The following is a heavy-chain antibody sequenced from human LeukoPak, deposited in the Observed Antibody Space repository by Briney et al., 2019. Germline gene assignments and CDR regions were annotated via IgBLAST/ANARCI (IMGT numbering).Heavy chain of an antibody. CDR3: ARDDASYYYDTSGYCWYY. CDR2: INHSGST. CDR1: GGSFSGYY. Sequence: SETLSLTCAVYGGSFSGYYWSWIRQPPGKGLEWIGEINHSGSTNYNPSLKSRVTISVDTSKNQFSLKLSSVTAADTAVYYCARDDASYYYDTSGYCWYYWGQGTLVTVSS. J-gene: IGHJ4*02. D-gene: IGHD3-22*01. V-gene: IGHV4-34*01.